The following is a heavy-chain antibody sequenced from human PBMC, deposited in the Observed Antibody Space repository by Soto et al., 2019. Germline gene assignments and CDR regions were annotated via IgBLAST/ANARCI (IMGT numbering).Heavy chain of an antibody. D-gene: IGHD4-4*01. J-gene: IGHJ6*02. Sequence: GGSLRLSCSGSGFIFSIYAIHWVRQAPGKGLEYVSFISIDGSRTHYADSVKGRFTISRDNSKNTLYLQMNSLRAEDTAVYYCAKDLQGRDVWGQGTTVTVSS. CDR2: ISIDGSRT. V-gene: IGHV3-64*04. CDR3: AKDLQGRDV. CDR1: GFIFSIYA.